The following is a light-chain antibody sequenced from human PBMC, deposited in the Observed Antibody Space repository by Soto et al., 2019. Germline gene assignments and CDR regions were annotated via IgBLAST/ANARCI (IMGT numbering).Light chain of an antibody. CDR1: QDIGSW. CDR3: QQANSFPLT. V-gene: IGKV1-12*01. Sequence: DIQMTQSPSSVSASVGDTVTITFRASQDIGSWLAWFQQKPGRAPKLLIYAASSLQSGIPSRFSGSGSGADFTLTISSLQPEDFATYYCQQANSFPLTFGGGTKVDIK. CDR2: AAS. J-gene: IGKJ4*01.